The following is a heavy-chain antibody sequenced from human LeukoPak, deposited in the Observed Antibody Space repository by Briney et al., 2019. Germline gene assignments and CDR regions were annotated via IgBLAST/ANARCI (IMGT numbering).Heavy chain of an antibody. CDR2: INPKSGGT. Sequence: GASVKVSCKASGYTFTGYYMHWVRQAPGQGLEWMGWINPKSGGTKYSQKFQGRVTMTRDTSISTAYMELSRLRSDDTAVYYCARDALPPRTYYDFWSGSYYFDYWGQGTLVTVSS. V-gene: IGHV1-2*02. CDR3: ARDALPPRTYYDFWSGSYYFDY. CDR1: GYTFTGYY. D-gene: IGHD3-3*01. J-gene: IGHJ4*02.